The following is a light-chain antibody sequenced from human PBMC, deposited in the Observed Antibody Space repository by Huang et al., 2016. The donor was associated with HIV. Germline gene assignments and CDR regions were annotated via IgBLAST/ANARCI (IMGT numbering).Light chain of an antibody. J-gene: IGKJ5*01. CDR2: AAS. CDR3: QDLNSYPS. Sequence: IPLTQSPSSLSASVGDSVTITCRASQGISSYLSWYQQKPGKSPNLLIYAASTLQSGVPSRFSGSGSGTDFTLTISSLQPEDFATYYCQDLNSYPSFGQGTRLEIK. V-gene: IGKV1-9*01. CDR1: QGISSY.